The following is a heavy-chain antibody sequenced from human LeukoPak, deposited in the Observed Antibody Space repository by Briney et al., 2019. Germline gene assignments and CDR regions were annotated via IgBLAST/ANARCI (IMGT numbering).Heavy chain of an antibody. D-gene: IGHD1-26*01. Sequence: SETLSLTCTVSGGSISSYFWSWLRQPPGRGLEWIGYIYYSGNTNYNPSLKSRVTISVDTSKNQFSLKLSSVTAADTAVYYCAGVAGARFDPWGQGTLVTVSS. V-gene: IGHV4-59*01. CDR2: IYYSGNT. CDR3: AGVAGARFDP. J-gene: IGHJ5*02. CDR1: GGSISSYF.